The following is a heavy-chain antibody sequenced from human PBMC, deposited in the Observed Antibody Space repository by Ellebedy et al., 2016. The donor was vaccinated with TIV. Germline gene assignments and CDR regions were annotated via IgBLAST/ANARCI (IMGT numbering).Heavy chain of an antibody. D-gene: IGHD3-3*02. CDR1: GFTVSTNA. J-gene: IGHJ3*02. V-gene: IGHV3-53*01. CDR3: AILTLGVSVFDI. Sequence: GESLKISCAASGFTVSTNAMSWVRQAPGQGLEWVSVIYSSGSAYYADSVKGRFTISRDSSKNTLCLQMNSLRAEDTAVYYCAILTLGVSVFDIWGQGTMVTVSS. CDR2: IYSSGSA.